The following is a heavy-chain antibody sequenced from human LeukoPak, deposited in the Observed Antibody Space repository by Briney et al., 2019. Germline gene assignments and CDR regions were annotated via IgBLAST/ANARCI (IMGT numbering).Heavy chain of an antibody. CDR1: GFTVSSNY. CDR3: ARDYYDSSGYSGAFDI. V-gene: IGHV3-66*01. J-gene: IGHJ3*02. Sequence: PGGSLRLSCAASGFTVSSNYMSWVRQAPGKGLEWVSVIYSGGSTYYADSVKGRFTISRDNAKNSLYLQMNSLRAEDTAVYYCARDYYDSSGYSGAFDIWGQGTMVTVSS. D-gene: IGHD3-22*01. CDR2: IYSGGST.